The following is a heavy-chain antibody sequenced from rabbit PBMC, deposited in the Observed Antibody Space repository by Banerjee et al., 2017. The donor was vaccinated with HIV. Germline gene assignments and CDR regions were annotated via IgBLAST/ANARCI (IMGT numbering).Heavy chain of an antibody. Sequence: QEQLVESGGGLVQPEGSLTLTCTTSGFSFSSTYWICWVRQAPGKGLEWIGCINTGSSGSTYYASWAKGPFTISKTSSTTVTLQMTSLTAADTATYFCARDLAGVIGWNFDLWGPGTLVTVS. V-gene: IGHV1S45*01. CDR2: INTGSSGST. CDR3: ARDLAGVIGWNFDL. J-gene: IGHJ4*01. D-gene: IGHD4-1*01. CDR1: GFSFSSTYW.